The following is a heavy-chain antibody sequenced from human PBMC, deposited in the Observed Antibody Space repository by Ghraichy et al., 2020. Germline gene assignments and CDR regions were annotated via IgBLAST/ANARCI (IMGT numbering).Heavy chain of an antibody. D-gene: IGHD1-7*01. Sequence: GGSLRLSCAASGFTFSSYAMHWVRQAPGKGLEWVAVISYDGSNKYYADSVKGRFTISRDNSKNTLYLQMNSLRAEDTAVYYCARDRILELPYYYMDVWGKGTTVTVSS. CDR2: ISYDGSNK. CDR1: GFTFSSYA. CDR3: ARDRILELPYYYMDV. V-gene: IGHV3-30*04. J-gene: IGHJ6*03.